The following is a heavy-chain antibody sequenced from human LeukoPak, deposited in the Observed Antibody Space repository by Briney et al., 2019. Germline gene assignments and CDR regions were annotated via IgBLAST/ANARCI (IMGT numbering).Heavy chain of an antibody. V-gene: IGHV3-7*01. CDR2: IKQDGSER. Sequence: GGSLRLSCAASGFTFSNYWMSWVRQAPGKGLEWVANIKQDGSERYYVDSVKGQFTISRDNAKNSLYLQMNSLRAEDTAVYYCARHMERWRQFTHSLDYWGQGTLVTVSS. CDR1: GFTFSNYW. D-gene: IGHD5-24*01. CDR3: ARHMERWRQFTHSLDY. J-gene: IGHJ4*02.